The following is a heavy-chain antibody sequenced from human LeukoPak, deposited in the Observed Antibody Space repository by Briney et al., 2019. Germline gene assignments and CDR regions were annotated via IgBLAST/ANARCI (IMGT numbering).Heavy chain of an antibody. CDR3: ARDEGAAGTTVNFDY. D-gene: IGHD6-13*01. Sequence: GGSLRLSCAASGFTVSSNYMSWVRQAPGKGLEWVSVIYSGGSTYYADSVKGRFTISRDNSKNTLYLQMNSLRAEDTAMYYCARDEGAAGTTVNFDYWGQGTLVTVSS. J-gene: IGHJ4*02. V-gene: IGHV3-66*02. CDR2: IYSGGST. CDR1: GFTVSSNY.